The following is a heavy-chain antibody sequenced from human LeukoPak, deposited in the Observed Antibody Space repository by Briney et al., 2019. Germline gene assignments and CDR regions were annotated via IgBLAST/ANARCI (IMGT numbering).Heavy chain of an antibody. CDR1: GGSISSGGYY. D-gene: IGHD6-19*01. Sequence: SETLSLTCTVSGGSISSGGYYWSWIRQHPGKGLEWIGYIYYSGSTYYNPSLKSRVTISVDTSKNQFSLKLSSVTAADTAVYYCARGVTDSSGWYGDYYYYGMDVWGQGTTVTVSS. CDR3: ARGVTDSSGWYGDYYYYGMDV. J-gene: IGHJ6*02. V-gene: IGHV4-31*03. CDR2: IYYSGST.